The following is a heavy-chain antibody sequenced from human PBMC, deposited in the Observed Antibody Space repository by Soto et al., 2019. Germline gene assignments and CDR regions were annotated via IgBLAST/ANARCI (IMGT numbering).Heavy chain of an antibody. CDR1: GFIFSAYW. J-gene: IGHJ2*01. Sequence: EAQLVESGGGLVQPGGSLRLSCAASGFIFSAYWMTWVRQAPGKGLEWVANINPDGSEKYYVDSVKGRFTISRDNVKNSLFLQVNNLRAEDTALYYCVRARIDVWGRGTLVTVSS. CDR2: INPDGSEK. CDR3: VRARIDV. V-gene: IGHV3-7*01.